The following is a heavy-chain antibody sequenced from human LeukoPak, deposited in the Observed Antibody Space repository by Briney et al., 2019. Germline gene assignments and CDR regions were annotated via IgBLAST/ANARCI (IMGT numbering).Heavy chain of an antibody. D-gene: IGHD5-12*01. J-gene: IGHJ4*02. V-gene: IGHV4-38-2*02. CDR1: GYSISSGYY. CDR2: IYHSGST. CDR3: ARDWNVDIVAVYYFDY. Sequence: SETLSPTCTVSGYSISSGYYWGWIRQPPGKGLEWIGSIYHSGSTYYNPSLKSRVTISVDTSKNQFSLKLSSVTAADTAVYYCARDWNVDIVAVYYFDYWGQGTLVTVSS.